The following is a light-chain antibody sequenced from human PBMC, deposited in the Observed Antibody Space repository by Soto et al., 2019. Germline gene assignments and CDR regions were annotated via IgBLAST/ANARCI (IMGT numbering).Light chain of an antibody. Sequence: SPLAPPPTVSGPPAQRVPLPRSGHSPNLGAGYDVHWYQQLPGTAPKLLIYGNSNRPSGVPDRFSGSKSGTSASLAIIGLQAEDEADYYCQSYDSSLSGYVFGTGTKVTVL. V-gene: IGLV1-40*01. J-gene: IGLJ1*01. CDR2: GNS. CDR3: QSYDSSLSGYV. CDR1: SPNLGAGYD.